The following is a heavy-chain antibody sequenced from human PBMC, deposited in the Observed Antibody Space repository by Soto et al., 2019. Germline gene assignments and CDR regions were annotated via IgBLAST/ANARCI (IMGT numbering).Heavy chain of an antibody. CDR3: ARGGSRYYMDV. CDR2: ISGYNGDT. D-gene: IGHD1-26*01. CDR1: GYTFINYG. Sequence: GASVKVSCKTSGYTFINYGINWVRQAPGQGLEWMGWISGYNGDTNYAQKIQGRVTMTTDTSTSTAYMELRSLRSDDTAVYYCARGGSRYYMDVWDKGTTVTVS. V-gene: IGHV1-18*01. J-gene: IGHJ6*03.